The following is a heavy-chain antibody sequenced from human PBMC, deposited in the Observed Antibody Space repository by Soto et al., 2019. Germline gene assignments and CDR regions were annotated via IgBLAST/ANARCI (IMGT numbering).Heavy chain of an antibody. Sequence: EVQLLESGGGLVQPGGSLRLSCAASGFTFSSYAMSWVRQAPGKGLEWVSAISGSGGSTYYADSVKGRFTISRDNSKNTLYLQMNRLRAEDTAVYYCAKDQLLRFGESYYFDYWGQGTLVTVSS. CDR3: AKDQLLRFGESYYFDY. V-gene: IGHV3-23*01. D-gene: IGHD3-10*01. CDR2: ISGSGGST. J-gene: IGHJ4*02. CDR1: GFTFSSYA.